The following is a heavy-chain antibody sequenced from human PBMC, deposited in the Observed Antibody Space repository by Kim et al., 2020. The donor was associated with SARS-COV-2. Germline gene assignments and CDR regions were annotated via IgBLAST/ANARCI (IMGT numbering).Heavy chain of an antibody. Sequence: YAQKFQGRVSMTRDTSTSTVYMELSTLTSEDTAVYYCARGSGSDSYYNPWGQGTLVTVSP. J-gene: IGHJ5*02. CDR3: ARGSGSDSYYNP. D-gene: IGHD3-10*01. V-gene: IGHV1-46*01.